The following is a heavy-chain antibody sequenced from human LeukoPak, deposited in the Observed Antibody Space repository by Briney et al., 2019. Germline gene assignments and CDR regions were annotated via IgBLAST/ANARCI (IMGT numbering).Heavy chain of an antibody. D-gene: IGHD3-10*01. Sequence: KASETLSLTCTVSGGSISSYYWSWIRQPPGKGLEWIGYIYYSGSTNYNPSLKSRVTISVDTSKNQFSLKLSSVTAADTAVYYCARARITMVREASWFDPWGQGTLVTVSS. CDR3: ARARITMVREASWFDP. CDR1: GGSISSYY. V-gene: IGHV4-59*01. CDR2: IYYSGST. J-gene: IGHJ5*02.